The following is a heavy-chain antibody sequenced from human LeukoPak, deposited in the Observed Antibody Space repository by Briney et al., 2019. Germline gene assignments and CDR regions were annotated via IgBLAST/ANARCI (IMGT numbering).Heavy chain of an antibody. J-gene: IGHJ3*02. V-gene: IGHV4-34*01. CDR3: ARLPMVRGVFGAFDI. Sequence: SETLSLTCAVYGGSFSGYYWSWIRQPPGKGLEWIGEINQSGRTNYNPSLKSRVTMSLDTSKNQFSLKLSSVTAADTAVYYCARLPMVRGVFGAFDIWGQGTMVTVSS. D-gene: IGHD3-10*01. CDR1: GGSFSGYY. CDR2: INQSGRT.